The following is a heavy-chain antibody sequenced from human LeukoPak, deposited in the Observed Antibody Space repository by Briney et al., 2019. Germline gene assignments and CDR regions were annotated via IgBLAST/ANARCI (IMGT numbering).Heavy chain of an antibody. V-gene: IGHV4-61*01. Sequence: SSQTLSLTCTVSGASVSSGTYFWTWIRQPPGKGLEWIGYIYYSGSTNYNPSLKSRVTISVDTSKNTSKNQFSLKLSSVTAADTTVYYCARDPYGGPLDYWGQGTLVTVSS. D-gene: IGHD4-23*01. J-gene: IGHJ4*02. CDR1: GASVSSGTYF. CDR3: ARDPYGGPLDY. CDR2: IYYSGST.